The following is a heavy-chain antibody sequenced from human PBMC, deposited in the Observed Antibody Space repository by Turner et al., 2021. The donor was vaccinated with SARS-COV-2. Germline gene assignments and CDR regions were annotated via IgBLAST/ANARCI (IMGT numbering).Heavy chain of an antibody. V-gene: IGHV3-74*01. CDR3: AKVGGDSSAFDI. Sequence: AASGFTLSSYWMHWVRQAPGKGLVWVSVISADGSSTNYADCVKGRFTISRDNSKNTLYLQMNSLRAEDTAVYYCAKVGGDSSAFDIWGQGTMVTVSS. CDR2: ISADGSST. D-gene: IGHD3-16*01. CDR1: GFTLSSYW. J-gene: IGHJ3*02.